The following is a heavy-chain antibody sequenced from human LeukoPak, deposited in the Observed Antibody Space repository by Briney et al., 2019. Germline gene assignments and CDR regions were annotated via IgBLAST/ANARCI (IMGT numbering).Heavy chain of an antibody. D-gene: IGHD1-14*01. CDR2: MNPNSGNT. J-gene: IGHJ6*03. V-gene: IGHV1-8*03. Sequence: ASVKVSCKASGYTFTSYDINWVRQATGQGLEWMGWMNPNSGNTGYAQKFQGRVTITRNTSISTAYMELSSLRSEDTAVYYCARVRSSNHLGYYYYMDVWGKGTTVTVSS. CDR3: ARVRSSNHLGYYYYMDV. CDR1: GYTFTSYD.